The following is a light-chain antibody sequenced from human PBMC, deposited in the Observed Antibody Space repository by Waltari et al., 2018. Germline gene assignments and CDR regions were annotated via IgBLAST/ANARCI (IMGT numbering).Light chain of an antibody. V-gene: IGLV1-40*01. CDR3: QSYDTSLSVV. J-gene: IGLJ3*02. CDR1: GSTTGAGHD. CDR2: GST. Sequence: QSVLTQPPSVSGAPGQRVTISCTGSGSTTGAGHDVHWYPQLPRAAPKLLIYGSTSRPLGVPARFFGSTSGTSASLAITGLQAEDEADYYCQSYDTSLSVVFGGGTKLTVL.